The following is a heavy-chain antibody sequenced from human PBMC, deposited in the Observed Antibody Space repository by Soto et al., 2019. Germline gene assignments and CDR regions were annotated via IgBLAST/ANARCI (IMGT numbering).Heavy chain of an antibody. CDR1: GFTFSNAW. J-gene: IGHJ4*02. D-gene: IGHD6-19*01. Sequence: GGSLRRSGAASGFTFSNAWMSWVRQAPGEWLEWGGRSKSKTGGWTPCYLSPVKGRCTISRDDSKNTLYLQMNSLKTDDTAVYYCTRDTRGWYKPDYWGPGTLVTVSS. CDR3: TRDTRGWYKPDY. V-gene: IGHV3-15*01. CDR2: SKSKTGGWTP.